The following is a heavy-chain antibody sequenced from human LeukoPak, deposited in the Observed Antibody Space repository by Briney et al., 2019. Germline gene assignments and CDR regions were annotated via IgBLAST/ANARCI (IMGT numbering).Heavy chain of an antibody. V-gene: IGHV4-39*01. CDR3: ARYSSSSGWFDP. CDR2: MHYSGSN. J-gene: IGHJ5*02. Sequence: TSETLSLTCTVSGGSISSSSYYWGWIRQPPGKGLEWIGSMHYSGSNAYNSSLKSRVIMSVDTSKNQFSLKLSYVPAADTAVYFCARYSSSSGWFDPWGQGSLVTVSS. D-gene: IGHD6-6*01. CDR1: GGSISSSSYY.